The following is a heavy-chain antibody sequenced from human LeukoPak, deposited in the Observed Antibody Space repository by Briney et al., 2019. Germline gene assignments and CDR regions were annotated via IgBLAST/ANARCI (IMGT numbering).Heavy chain of an antibody. J-gene: IGHJ4*02. CDR3: ARGLGRQLWLRFRLGYYFDY. CDR1: GGSISSGDYY. CDR2: IYYSGST. D-gene: IGHD5-18*01. Sequence: SETLSLTCTVSGGSISSGDYYWSWIRQPPGKGLEWIGYIYYSGSTYYNPSLKSRVTISVDTSKNQFSLKLSSVTAADTAVYYCARGLGRQLWLRFRLGYYFDYWGQGTLVTVSS. V-gene: IGHV4-30-4*01.